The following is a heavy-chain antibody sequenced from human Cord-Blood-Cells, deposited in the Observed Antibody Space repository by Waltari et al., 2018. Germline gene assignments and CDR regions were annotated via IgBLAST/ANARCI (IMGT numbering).Heavy chain of an antibody. CDR3: TSGYDDY. J-gene: IGHJ4*02. V-gene: IGHV3-73*02. CDR2: IRSKANRYAT. Sequence: EVQLVESGGGLVQPGGSLKLSCAASGFTFSGSAMHWVRQASGKGVEWVSRIRSKANRYATAYAASGKGRLTISRDDSKNTAYLQMNSLKTEDTAVYYCTSGYDDYWGQGTLVTVSS. CDR1: GFTFSGSA. D-gene: IGHD5-12*01.